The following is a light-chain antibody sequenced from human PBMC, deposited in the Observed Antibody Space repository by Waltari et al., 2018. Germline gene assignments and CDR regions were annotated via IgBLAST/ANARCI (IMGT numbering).Light chain of an antibody. J-gene: IGKJ1*01. CDR1: QSVTRY. V-gene: IGKV3-20*01. CDR2: DAS. Sequence: SCRAIQSVTRYLAWYQQKPGQAPRLLIYDASTRAAGITDRFSGSGFGTDFTLTISRLEPEDSAVYYCQHYVRLPVTFGQGTKVEIK. CDR3: QHYVRLPVT.